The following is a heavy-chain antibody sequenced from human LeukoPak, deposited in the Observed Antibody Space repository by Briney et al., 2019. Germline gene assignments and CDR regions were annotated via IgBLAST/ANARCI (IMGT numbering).Heavy chain of an antibody. CDR2: ISAYNGNT. CDR3: ARELSRFLELDY. Sequence: ASVKVSCKASGYTFTSYGISWVRQAPGQGLEWMGWISAYNGNTNYAQKLQGRVTMTTDTSTSTAYMELRSLRSHDTAVYYCARELSRFLELDYWGQGTLVTVSS. D-gene: IGHD3-3*01. V-gene: IGHV1-18*01. J-gene: IGHJ4*02. CDR1: GYTFTSYG.